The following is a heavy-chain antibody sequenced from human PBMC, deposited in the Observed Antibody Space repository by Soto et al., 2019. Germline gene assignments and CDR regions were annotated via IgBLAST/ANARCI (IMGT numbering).Heavy chain of an antibody. CDR2: ISNDGEDK. Sequence: QVQLVESGGGVVQPGRSLRLSCAASGFTFNNYGIHWVRQAPGKGLEWVAVISNDGEDKYYADSVKGRFTISRDNSRNTLYLQMNSLRPEDTAMYYCAKEGIELWSAFDYWCQGTLVTVSS. D-gene: IGHD3-10*01. J-gene: IGHJ4*02. CDR1: GFTFNNYG. CDR3: AKEGIELWSAFDY. V-gene: IGHV3-30*18.